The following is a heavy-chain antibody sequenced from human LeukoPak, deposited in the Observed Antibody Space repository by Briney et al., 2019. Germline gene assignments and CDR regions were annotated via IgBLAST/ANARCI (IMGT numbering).Heavy chain of an antibody. D-gene: IGHD2-2*01. CDR3: ARAHPGGPADIVVVPAALNFDY. CDR1: GGPFSGYY. CDR2: TNHSGST. V-gene: IGHV4-34*01. J-gene: IGHJ4*02. Sequence: SETLSLTCAVYGGPFSGYYWSWIRQPPGKGLEWIGETNHSGSTNYNPSLKSRVTISVDTSKNQFSLKLSSVTAADTAVYYCARAHPGGPADIVVVPAALNFDYWGQGTLVTVSS.